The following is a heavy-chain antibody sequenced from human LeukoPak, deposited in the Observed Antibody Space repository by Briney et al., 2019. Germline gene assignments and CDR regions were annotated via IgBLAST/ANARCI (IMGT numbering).Heavy chain of an antibody. V-gene: IGHV4-34*01. CDR2: INHSGST. CDR3: ARGLAGVTANWFDP. CDR1: GGSFSGYY. Sequence: SETLSLTCAVYGGSFSGYYWSWIRQPPGKGLEWIGEINHSGSTNYNPSLKSRVTISVDTSKNQFSLKLSSVTAADTAIYYCARGLAGVTANWFDPWGQGTLVTVSS. D-gene: IGHD2-21*02. J-gene: IGHJ5*02.